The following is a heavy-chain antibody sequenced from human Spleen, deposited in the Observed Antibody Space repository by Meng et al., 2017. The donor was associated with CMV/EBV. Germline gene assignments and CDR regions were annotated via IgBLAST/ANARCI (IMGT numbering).Heavy chain of an antibody. V-gene: IGHV1-69*05. CDR1: GDTFISSA. CDR2: LVPMFETP. D-gene: IGHD4-23*01. Sequence: KVSCKASGDTFISSAVSWVRQAPGQGLEWMGGLVPMFETPDYAQKFRGRVTITTDKSTSTTYMELINLRSDDTAVYFCAMGNPVPDSWGQGTLVTVSS. J-gene: IGHJ4*02. CDR3: AMGNPVPDS.